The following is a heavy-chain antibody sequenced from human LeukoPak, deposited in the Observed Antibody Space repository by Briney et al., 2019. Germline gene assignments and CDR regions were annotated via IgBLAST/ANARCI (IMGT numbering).Heavy chain of an antibody. CDR2: IYTSGST. CDR1: GVSISSYY. V-gene: IGHV4-4*09. Sequence: SETLSLTCTVSGVSISSYYWSWLRQPPGKGLEGIGYIYTSGSTNYNPSLTSRVTISVDTSKNQFSLKLSSVTAADTAVYYCATLNGDYWFDPWGQGTLVTVSS. CDR3: ATLNGDYWFDP. J-gene: IGHJ5*02. D-gene: IGHD4-17*01.